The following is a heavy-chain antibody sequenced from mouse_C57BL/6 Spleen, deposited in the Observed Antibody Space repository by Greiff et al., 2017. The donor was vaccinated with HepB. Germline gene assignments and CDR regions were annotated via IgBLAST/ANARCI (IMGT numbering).Heavy chain of an antibody. CDR1: GFTFSSYA. CDR2: ISDGGSYT. D-gene: IGHD2-4*01. J-gene: IGHJ1*03. Sequence: EVKLMESGGGLVKPGGSLKLSCAASGFTFSSYAMSWVRQTPEKRLEWVATISDGGSYTYYPDNVKGRFTISRDNAKNNLYLQMSHLKSEDTAMYYCARDRWDDYDEGYFDVWGTGTTVTVSS. CDR3: ARDRWDDYDEGYFDV. V-gene: IGHV5-4*01.